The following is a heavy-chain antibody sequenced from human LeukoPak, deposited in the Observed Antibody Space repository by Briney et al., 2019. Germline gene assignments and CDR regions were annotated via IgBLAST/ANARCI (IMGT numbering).Heavy chain of an antibody. Sequence: GGSLRLSCAASGFTFDDYAMHWVRQAPGKGLEWVSGISWNSGSIGYADSVKGRFTISRDNAKNSLYLQMNSLRAEDTALYYCAKGGRVSNYYYYYMDVWGRGTTVTVSS. J-gene: IGHJ6*03. V-gene: IGHV3-9*01. CDR1: GFTFDDYA. D-gene: IGHD2-8*01. CDR3: AKGGRVSNYYYYYMDV. CDR2: ISWNSGSI.